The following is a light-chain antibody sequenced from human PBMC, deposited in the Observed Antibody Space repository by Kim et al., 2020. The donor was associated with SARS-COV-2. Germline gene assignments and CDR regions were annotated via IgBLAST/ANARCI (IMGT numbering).Light chain of an antibody. CDR3: QQYGSSPRT. CDR1: QSVSSSY. J-gene: IGKJ1*01. CDR2: GAS. V-gene: IGKV3-20*01. Sequence: SPEERATPSCRARQSVSSSYLAWYQQKPGQAPRLLIYGASSRATGLPDRFSGSGSGTDFTLTISRLQPEDFAVYYCQQYGSSPRTFGQGTKVDIK.